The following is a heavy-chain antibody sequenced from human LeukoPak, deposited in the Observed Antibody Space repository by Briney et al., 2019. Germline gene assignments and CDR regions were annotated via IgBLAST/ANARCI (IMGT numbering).Heavy chain of an antibody. Sequence: PGGSLRLSCAASGFTFSSYWMSWVRQAPGKGLEWVANIKQDGSEKYYVDSVKGRFTISRDNAKNSLYLQMNSLRAEDTAVYYCARDTPHDYGEVDYWGQGTLVTVSS. CDR1: GFTFSSYW. V-gene: IGHV3-7*01. CDR3: ARDTPHDYGEVDY. CDR2: IKQDGSEK. J-gene: IGHJ4*02. D-gene: IGHD4-17*01.